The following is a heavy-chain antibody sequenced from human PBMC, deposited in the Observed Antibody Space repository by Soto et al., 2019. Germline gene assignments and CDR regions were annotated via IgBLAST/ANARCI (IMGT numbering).Heavy chain of an antibody. Sequence: EVQLVESGGGLVKPGGSLRLSCAASGFTFSYAWMNWVRQAPGKGLEWVGRIKSKTDGGTTDYAAPVKGRFTISRIESKNNLYQQIDILKTEGTSVYCCNTELGWLRFGDQGGQGNLVTVSS. D-gene: IGHD5-12*01. J-gene: IGHJ1*01. CDR3: NTELGWLRFGDQ. CDR1: GFTFSYAW. V-gene: IGHV3-15*07. CDR2: IKSKTDGGTT.